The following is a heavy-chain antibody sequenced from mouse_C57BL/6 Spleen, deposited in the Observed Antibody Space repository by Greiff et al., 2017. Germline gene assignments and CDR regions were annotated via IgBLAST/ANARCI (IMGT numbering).Heavy chain of an antibody. CDR1: GFTFSDYY. CDR2: INYDGSST. V-gene: IGHV5-16*01. D-gene: IGHD2-1*01. CDR3: ARGDGNYGGFAY. J-gene: IGHJ3*01. Sequence: EVKLMESEGGLVQPGSSMKLSCTASGFTFSDYYMAWVRQVPEKGLEWVANINYDGSSTYYLDSLKSRFIISRDNAKNILYLQMSSLKSEDTATYYCARGDGNYGGFAYWGQGTLVTVSA.